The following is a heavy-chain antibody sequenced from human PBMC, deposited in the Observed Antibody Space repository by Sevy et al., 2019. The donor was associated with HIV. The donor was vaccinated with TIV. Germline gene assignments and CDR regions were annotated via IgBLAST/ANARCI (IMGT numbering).Heavy chain of an antibody. CDR1: GYSISSGYW. D-gene: IGHD7-27*01. V-gene: IGHV4-38-2*01. CDR2: IHYNGTT. J-gene: IGHJ4*02. Sequence: SETLSLTCVVSGYSISSGYWWDWFRRPPGKGLEGVGAIHYNGTTQYTPSLNRRVTVSSDTSRNQLSLRLSSMTAADTAVYYCASHDWGREDYWGQGTLVTVSS. CDR3: ASHDWGREDY.